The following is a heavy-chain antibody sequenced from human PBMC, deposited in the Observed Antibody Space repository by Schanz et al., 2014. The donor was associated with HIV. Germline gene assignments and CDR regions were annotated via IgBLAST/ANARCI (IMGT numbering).Heavy chain of an antibody. CDR2: INSDGSST. CDR3: ARAGQLALEQGWGNYYYYYYYGMDV. D-gene: IGHD1-7*01. V-gene: IGHV3-74*02. CDR1: GFTFRNYW. J-gene: IGHJ6*02. Sequence: EVQLLESGGGLVQPGGSLRLSCAASGFTFRNYWMHWVRQAPGKGLVWVSRINSDGSSTSYADSVKGRFTISRDNAKNTLYLQMNSLRAEDTAVYYCARAGQLALEQGWGNYYYYYYYGMDVWGQGTTVTVSS.